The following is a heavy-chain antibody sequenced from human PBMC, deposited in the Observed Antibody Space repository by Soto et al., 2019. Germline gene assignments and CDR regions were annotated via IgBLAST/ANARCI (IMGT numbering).Heavy chain of an antibody. CDR1: GFALSGST. CDR2: IRSKANSYAT. D-gene: IGHD2-2*01. V-gene: IGHV3-73*01. Sequence: GGSLRLSCAVSGFALSGSTIHWVRQASGKGLEWVGRIRSKANSYATAYAAAVKGRFIVSRDDSKTTSHLQMNSLRAEDTAVYYCARDEGCISTSCYYYYYYGMDVWGQGTTVTVSS. J-gene: IGHJ6*02. CDR3: ARDEGCISTSCYYYYYYGMDV.